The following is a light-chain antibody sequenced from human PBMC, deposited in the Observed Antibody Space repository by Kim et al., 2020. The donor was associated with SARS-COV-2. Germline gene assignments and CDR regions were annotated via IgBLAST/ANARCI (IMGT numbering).Light chain of an antibody. J-gene: IGLJ3*02. CDR3: QTWDTGIRV. CDR2: LNSAGSH. CDR1: GGHSSYV. V-gene: IGLV4-69*01. Sequence: ASVKLTCPLSGGHSSYVIAWHQHQPGKGPRYLMNLNSAGSHIKGDGIPDRFSGSGSGAERYLTISGLQSEDEADYYCQTWDTGIRVFGGGTQLTVL.